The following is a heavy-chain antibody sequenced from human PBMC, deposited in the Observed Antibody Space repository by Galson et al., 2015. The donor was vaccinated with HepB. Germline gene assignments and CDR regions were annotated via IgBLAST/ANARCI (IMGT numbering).Heavy chain of an antibody. D-gene: IGHD2-15*01. V-gene: IGHV3-7*01. Sequence: SLRLSCAASGLIFSRYWMSWIRQAPGKGLEWVANVKQDGSEKYYVDSVKGRFTISRDNAKRSLYLQMNSLRAEDTAVYYCARGVVGRFYWYFELWGRGTLVTVSS. CDR1: GLIFSRYW. CDR3: ARGVVGRFYWYFEL. CDR2: VKQDGSEK. J-gene: IGHJ2*01.